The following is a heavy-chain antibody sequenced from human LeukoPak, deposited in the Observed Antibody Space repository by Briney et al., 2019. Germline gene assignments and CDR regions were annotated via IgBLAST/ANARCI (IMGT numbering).Heavy chain of an antibody. Sequence: SVKVSCKASGGTFSSYTTSWVRQAPGQGLEWMGRIIPILGIANYAQKFQGRVTITADKSTSTAYMEMSSLRSEDTAVYYCAREAIFGVVIIGNWFDPWGQGTLVTVSS. CDR2: IIPILGIA. V-gene: IGHV1-69*04. D-gene: IGHD3-3*01. CDR3: AREAIFGVVIIGNWFDP. CDR1: GGTFSSYT. J-gene: IGHJ5*02.